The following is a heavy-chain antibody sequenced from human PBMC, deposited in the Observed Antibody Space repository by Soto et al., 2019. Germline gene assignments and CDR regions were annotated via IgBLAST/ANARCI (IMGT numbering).Heavy chain of an antibody. CDR1: GYTFTSYG. Sequence: ASVKVSCKASGYTFTSYGISWVRQAPGQGLEWMGWISAYNGNTNYAQKLQGRVTMTTDTSTSTAYMELRSLRSDDTAVYYCASCSGGSCYSALEAFDIWGRGTMVTVSS. D-gene: IGHD2-15*01. CDR3: ASCSGGSCYSALEAFDI. J-gene: IGHJ3*02. V-gene: IGHV1-18*01. CDR2: ISAYNGNT.